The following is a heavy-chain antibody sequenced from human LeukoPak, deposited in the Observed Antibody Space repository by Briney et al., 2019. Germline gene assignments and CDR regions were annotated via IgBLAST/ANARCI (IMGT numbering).Heavy chain of an antibody. Sequence: SETLSLTCTVSGGSISSGGYYWSWIRQPPGKGLEWIGYIYHSGSTYYNPSLKSRVTISVDRSKNQFSLKLSSVTAADTAVYYCARDPGASSRLGAFDIWGQGTMVTVSS. J-gene: IGHJ3*02. D-gene: IGHD1-26*01. CDR3: ARDPGASSRLGAFDI. CDR2: IYHSGST. CDR1: GGSISSGGYY. V-gene: IGHV4-30-2*01.